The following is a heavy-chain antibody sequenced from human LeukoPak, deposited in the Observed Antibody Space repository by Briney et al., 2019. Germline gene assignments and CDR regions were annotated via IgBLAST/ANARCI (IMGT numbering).Heavy chain of an antibody. Sequence: GGSLRLSCGTSGFTFNKSWMSWVRQAPGKGPEWVASIKDDGSETFHADSVRGRFTISRDTARGTLYVQMNTLRAEDTAVYYCATYTNWVAGDVWGQGTTVTVSS. CDR2: IKDDGSET. J-gene: IGHJ6*02. CDR1: GFTFNKSW. V-gene: IGHV3-7*01. CDR3: ATYTNWVAGDV. D-gene: IGHD7-27*01.